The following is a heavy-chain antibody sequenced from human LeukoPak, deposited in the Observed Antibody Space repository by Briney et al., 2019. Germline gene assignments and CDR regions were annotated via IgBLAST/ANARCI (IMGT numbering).Heavy chain of an antibody. J-gene: IGHJ4*02. CDR1: GGSFSGYY. CDR2: INHSGST. D-gene: IGHD3-9*01. CDR3: ARGPNLVLRYFDWPNYDY. Sequence: SETLSLTCAVYGGSFSGYYWSWIRQPPGKGLEWIGEINHSGSTNYNPSLKSRVTISVDTSKNQFSLKLSSVTAADTAAYYCARGPNLVLRYFDWPNYDYWGQGTLVTVSS. V-gene: IGHV4-34*01.